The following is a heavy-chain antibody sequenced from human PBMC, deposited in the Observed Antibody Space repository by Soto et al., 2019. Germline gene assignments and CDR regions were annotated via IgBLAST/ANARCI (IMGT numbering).Heavy chain of an antibody. Sequence: AASVKVSCKASGYTFTSYGISWVRQAPGQGLEWMGWISAYNGNTNYAQKLQGRVTMTTDTSTSTAYMELRSLRSDDTAVYYYARDSGQQLVRYNWFDPWGQGTLVTVSS. CDR1: GYTFTSYG. D-gene: IGHD6-13*01. V-gene: IGHV1-18*01. CDR2: ISAYNGNT. J-gene: IGHJ5*02. CDR3: ARDSGQQLVRYNWFDP.